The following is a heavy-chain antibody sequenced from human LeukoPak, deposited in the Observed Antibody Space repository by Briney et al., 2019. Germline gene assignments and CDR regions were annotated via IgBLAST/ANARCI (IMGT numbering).Heavy chain of an antibody. CDR2: INPNSGGT. V-gene: IGHV1-2*06. CDR1: GYTFTGYY. J-gene: IGHJ1*01. D-gene: IGHD2-2*01. CDR3: ARVRYCSSTSCYIDEYFQH. Sequence: GASVKVSCKASGYTFTGYYVHWVRQAPGQGLEWMGRINPNSGGTNYAQKFQGRVTMTRDTSISTAYMELSRLRSDDTAVYYCARVRYCSSTSCYIDEYFQHWGQGTLVTVSS.